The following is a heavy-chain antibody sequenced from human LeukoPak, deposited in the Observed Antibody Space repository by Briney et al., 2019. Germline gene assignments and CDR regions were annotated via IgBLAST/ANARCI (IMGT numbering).Heavy chain of an antibody. CDR3: AKGSSGSYQSSDY. V-gene: IGHV3-48*03. D-gene: IGHD1-26*01. CDR1: GFTFSRYE. Sequence: GGSLTLSCAASGFTFSRYEMNWVRQAPGKGLEWVSYISYSGSTKYYADSVKGRFTISRDNAKNSLYLQMNSLRAEDTAVYYCAKGSSGSYQSSDYWGQGTLVTVSS. CDR2: ISYSGSTK. J-gene: IGHJ4*02.